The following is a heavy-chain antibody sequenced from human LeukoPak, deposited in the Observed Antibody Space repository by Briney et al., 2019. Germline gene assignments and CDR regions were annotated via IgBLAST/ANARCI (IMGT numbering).Heavy chain of an antibody. J-gene: IGHJ4*02. CDR3: ASLGVTTGRYFDY. CDR2: VYYSGST. CDR1: GASISSYY. V-gene: IGHV4-59*01. D-gene: IGHD1-26*01. Sequence: SETLSLTFNVSGASISSYYWSWIRRPPGKGLEWIGYVYYSGSTNYNPSLKGRVTMSVDTSKNQCSLRLTSVTAADTAVYYCASLGVTTGRYFDYWGQGTLVTVSS.